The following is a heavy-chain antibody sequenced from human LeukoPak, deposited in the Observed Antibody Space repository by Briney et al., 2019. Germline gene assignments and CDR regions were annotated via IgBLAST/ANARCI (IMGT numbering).Heavy chain of an antibody. V-gene: IGHV3-48*03. Sequence: GGSLRLSCAGSGYRFSDYEMNWVRQAPGRGLEWGAYIWSSGTVTHYTDSVKDRFTISRDNGKNSLFLQMNGLRAEDTAVYYSAIERSFCEGDCSDYWGQGTLVSVSS. J-gene: IGHJ4*02. D-gene: IGHD2-21*02. CDR1: GYRFSDYE. CDR3: AIERSFCEGDCSDY. CDR2: IWSSGTVT.